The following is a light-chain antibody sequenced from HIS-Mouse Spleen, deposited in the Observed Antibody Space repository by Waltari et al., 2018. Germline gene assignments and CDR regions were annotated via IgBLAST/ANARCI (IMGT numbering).Light chain of an antibody. V-gene: IGLV3-10*01. J-gene: IGLJ2*01. Sequence: SYELTQPPSVSGSPGQTARITCSGEALPKKTAYWYQQKSGQAPVLVIYEDSKRPSGIPERFSGSSSGTMATLTISGAQVEDEADYYCYSTDSSGNHRVFGGGTKLTVL. CDR3: YSTDSSGNHRV. CDR2: EDS. CDR1: ALPKKT.